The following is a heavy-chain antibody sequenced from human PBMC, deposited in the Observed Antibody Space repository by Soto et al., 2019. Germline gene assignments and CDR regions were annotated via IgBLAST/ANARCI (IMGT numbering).Heavy chain of an antibody. CDR3: ATSLTPGHIFDY. CDR1: GFTFSSYG. J-gene: IGHJ4*02. V-gene: IGHV3-30*03. CDR2: ISYDGSNK. Sequence: QVQLVESGGGVVQPGRSLRLSCAASGFTFSSYGMHWVRQAPGKGLEWVAVISYDGSNKNYADSVKGRFTISRDNSKNTLYLQMNSLRAEYTAVYYCATSLTPGHIFDYWGQGTLVTVSS.